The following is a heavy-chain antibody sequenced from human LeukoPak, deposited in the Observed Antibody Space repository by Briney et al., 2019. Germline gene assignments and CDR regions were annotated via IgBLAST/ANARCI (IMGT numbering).Heavy chain of an antibody. V-gene: IGHV4-59*08. J-gene: IGHJ3*02. CDR3: ARHSTFEI. CDR2: ISYSGTT. CDR1: GGSISSYY. Sequence: PSETLSLTCTVSGGSISSYYWSWVRQPPGKELEWIGYISYSGTTKYNPSLKSRVTISVDTSKNQFALKLSSVTAADTAVYYCARHSTFEIWGQGTMVSVSS.